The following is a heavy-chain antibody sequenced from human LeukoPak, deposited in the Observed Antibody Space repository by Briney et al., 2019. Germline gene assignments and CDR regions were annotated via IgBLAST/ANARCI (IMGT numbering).Heavy chain of an antibody. Sequence: SQTLSLTCALSGDSVSSNSAAWNWIRQYPSRGLEWLVRTYYRSQWSHAYAMSVKSRITIKPDTPKHQLCIHLNAVTPEDTAVYYCARDRGSGSSIWKDYYYYYMDVWGKGTTVTVSS. CDR2: TYYRSQWSH. J-gene: IGHJ6*03. V-gene: IGHV6-1*01. CDR3: ARDRGSGSSIWKDYYYYYMDV. CDR1: GDSVSSNSAA. D-gene: IGHD3-10*01.